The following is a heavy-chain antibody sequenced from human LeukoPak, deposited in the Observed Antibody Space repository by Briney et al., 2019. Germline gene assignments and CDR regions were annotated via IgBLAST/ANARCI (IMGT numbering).Heavy chain of an antibody. CDR3: ARDSGSSSGWSPVGI. D-gene: IGHD6-19*01. J-gene: IGHJ3*02. CDR2: IYYSGST. CDR1: GGSISSYY. Sequence: KPSETLSLTCTVSGGSISSYYWSWIRQPPGKGLEWIGYIYYSGSTNYNPSLKSRVTISVGTSKKQFSLKLSSVTAADTAVYYCARDSGSSSGWSPVGIWGHGTMVTVCS. V-gene: IGHV4-59*01.